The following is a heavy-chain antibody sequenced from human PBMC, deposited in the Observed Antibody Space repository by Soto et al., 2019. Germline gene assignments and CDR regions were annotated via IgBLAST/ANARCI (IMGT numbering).Heavy chain of an antibody. CDR2: IDHSGST. CDR3: ARSPTHFNYEWGNSTY. V-gene: IGHV4-34*01. J-gene: IGHJ4*02. D-gene: IGHD3-16*01. Sequence: QVRLQQWGAGLLKPSETLSLTCAVFAESFSGYSWSWVRHPPGKGLEWIGAIDHSGSTNYNPSLNSRVTISVDASKKQFSLKLRPVTAADTAVYYCARSPTHFNYEWGNSTYWGQGTLVTVSS. CDR1: AESFSGYS.